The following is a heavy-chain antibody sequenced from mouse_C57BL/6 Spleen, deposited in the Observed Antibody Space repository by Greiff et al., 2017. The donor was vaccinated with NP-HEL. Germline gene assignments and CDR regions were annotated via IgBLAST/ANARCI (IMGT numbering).Heavy chain of an antibody. J-gene: IGHJ4*01. CDR2: ISYDGSN. Sequence: EVKLMESGPGLVKPSQSLSLTCSVTGYSITSGYYWNWIRQFPGNKLEWMGYISYDGSNNYNPSLKNRISITRDTSKNQFFLKLNSVTTEDTATYYCARCRNYYAMDYWGQGTSVTVSS. CDR1: GYSITSGYY. D-gene: IGHD6-1*01. V-gene: IGHV3-6*01. CDR3: ARCRNYYAMDY.